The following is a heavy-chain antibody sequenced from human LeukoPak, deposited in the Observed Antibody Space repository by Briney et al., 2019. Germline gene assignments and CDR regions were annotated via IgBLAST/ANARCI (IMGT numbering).Heavy chain of an antibody. D-gene: IGHD3-10*01. CDR2: INHSGST. J-gene: IGHJ4*02. V-gene: IGHV4-34*01. Sequence: SETLSLTCAVYGGSFSGYYWSWIRQPPGKGLEWIGEINHSGSTNYNPSLKSRVTISVDTSKNQFSLKLSSVTAADTAVYYCARARVNYYGSGTYNYRGQGTLVTVSS. CDR1: GGSFSGYY. CDR3: ARARVNYYGSGTYNY.